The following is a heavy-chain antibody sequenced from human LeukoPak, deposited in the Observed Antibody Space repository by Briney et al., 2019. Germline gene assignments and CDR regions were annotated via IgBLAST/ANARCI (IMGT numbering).Heavy chain of an antibody. V-gene: IGHV1-69*13. Sequence: SVKVSCKASGGTFSSYAISWVRQAPGQGLEWMGGIIPIFGTANYAQKFQGRVTITADESTSTAYMELSSLRSGDTAVYYCARDLRGIDTFDYWGQGTLVTVSS. CDR1: GGTFSSYA. D-gene: IGHD5-12*01. CDR2: IIPIFGTA. CDR3: ARDLRGIDTFDY. J-gene: IGHJ4*02.